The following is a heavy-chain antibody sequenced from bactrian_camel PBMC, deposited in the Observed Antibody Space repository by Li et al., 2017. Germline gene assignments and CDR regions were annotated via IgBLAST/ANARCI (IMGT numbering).Heavy chain of an antibody. D-gene: IGHD4*01. V-gene: IGHV3S54*01. CDR3: AAGRLGRNHCPRRPGADGND. J-gene: IGHJ4*01. Sequence: HVQLVESGGGSVQAGGSLRLSCAVSGWTYILAWFRQAPGKEREGVAAIYTRGGITYYADSVKDRFTISRDNARNTIYLQMNSLKPEDSGMYYCAAGRLGRNHCPRRPGADGNDWGKGTQVTVS. CDR1: GWTYI. CDR2: IYTRGGIT.